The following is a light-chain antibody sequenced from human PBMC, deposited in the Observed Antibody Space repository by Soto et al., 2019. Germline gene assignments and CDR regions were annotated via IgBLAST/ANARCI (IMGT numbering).Light chain of an antibody. CDR3: QQNYHTTPG. CDR1: QSISNF. Sequence: IQRTQSPSSTSASLGDRVTITCRASQSISNFLNWYQQRPGKAPKLLIHGASGLQSGVPSRFTGSGSGTEGTLTISSLQQDDVATYYCQQNYHTTPGFGQGTRLEIK. V-gene: IGKV1-39*01. CDR2: GAS. J-gene: IGKJ5*01.